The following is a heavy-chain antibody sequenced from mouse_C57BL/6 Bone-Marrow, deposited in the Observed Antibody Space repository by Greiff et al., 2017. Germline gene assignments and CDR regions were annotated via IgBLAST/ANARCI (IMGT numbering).Heavy chain of an antibody. CDR2: IRSKSNNYAT. CDR3: VRLTGRYYAMAY. D-gene: IGHD4-1*01. J-gene: IGHJ4*01. Sequence: EVMLVESGGGLVQPKGSLKLSCAASGFSFNTYAMNWVRQAPGKGLEWVARIRSKSNNYATYYADSVKDRFTISRDDSESMLYLEMNNLKTEDTAMYYCVRLTGRYYAMAYWGQGTSVTVSS. V-gene: IGHV10-1*01. CDR1: GFSFNTYA.